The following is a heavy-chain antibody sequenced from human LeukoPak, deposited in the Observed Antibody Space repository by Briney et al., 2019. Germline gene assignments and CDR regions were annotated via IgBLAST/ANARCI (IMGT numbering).Heavy chain of an antibody. CDR3: AKGVGIEGAGHFDP. D-gene: IGHD6-13*01. J-gene: IGHJ5*02. CDR2: ISGSGYST. CDR1: GFTFSSYA. V-gene: IGHV3-23*01. Sequence: GGSLRLSCAASGFTFSSYAMTWVRQAPGKGLEWVSSISGSGYSTYYADSVKGRFTISRDNSKNTLYLQMNSLRGEDTAVYHCAKGVGIEGAGHFDPWGQGTVVTVSS.